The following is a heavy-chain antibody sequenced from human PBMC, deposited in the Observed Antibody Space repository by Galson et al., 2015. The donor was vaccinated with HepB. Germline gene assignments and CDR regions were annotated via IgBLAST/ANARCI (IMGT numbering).Heavy chain of an antibody. J-gene: IGHJ4*02. CDR2: IKSKTDGGTT. V-gene: IGHV3-15*01. Sequence: SLRLSCAASGFTFSNAWMSWVRQAPGKGLEWVGRIKSKTDGGTTDYAAPVKGRFTISRDDSKNTLYLQMNSLKTEDTAVYYCTTGTYSSGWYEAESGWGQGTLVTVSS. D-gene: IGHD6-19*01. CDR1: GFTFSNAW. CDR3: TTGTYSSGWYEAESG.